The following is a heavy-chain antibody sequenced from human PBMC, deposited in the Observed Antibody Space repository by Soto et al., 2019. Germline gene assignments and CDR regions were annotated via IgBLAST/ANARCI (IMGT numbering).Heavy chain of an antibody. Sequence: SETLSLTCTVSGGSISSSSYYWGWIRQPPGKGLEWIGSIYYSGSTYYNPFLKSRVTISVDTSKNQFSLKLSSVTAADTAVYYCARTGISGDNLRRPSYYYYGMDVWGQGTTVTVSS. CDR3: ARTGISGDNLRRPSYYYYGMDV. D-gene: IGHD4-17*01. CDR2: IYYSGST. V-gene: IGHV4-39*01. J-gene: IGHJ6*02. CDR1: GGSISSSSYY.